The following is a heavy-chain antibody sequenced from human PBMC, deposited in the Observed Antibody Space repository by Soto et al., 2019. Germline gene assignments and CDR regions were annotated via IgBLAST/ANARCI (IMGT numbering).Heavy chain of an antibody. D-gene: IGHD1-20*01. CDR2: INAYNGNT. Sequence: QIQLVQSETEVKKPGASVKVSCKASGYTFTTYGISWVRQAPGQGLEWMGWINAYNGNTNYAQRLQGRVTMTTDTSATTAYMELRSLRSDDTAVYYCARAGGRITGTTIKDFWGQGTLVTVSS. V-gene: IGHV1-18*01. J-gene: IGHJ4*02. CDR1: GYTFTTYG. CDR3: ARAGGRITGTTIKDF.